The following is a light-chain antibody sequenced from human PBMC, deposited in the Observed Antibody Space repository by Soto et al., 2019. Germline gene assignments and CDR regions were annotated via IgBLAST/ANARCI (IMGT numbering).Light chain of an antibody. CDR1: SSDVGGYKH. Sequence: QSVLTQPASVSGTPGQSITISCTGSSSDVGGYKHVSWYKHHPGKAPKLMIYEVSNRPSGVSNRFSGSKSGYTASLTISGLQAEDEADYYCNSQRSSGTRVFGTGTKGTVL. CDR3: NSQRSSGTRV. CDR2: EVS. V-gene: IGLV2-14*01. J-gene: IGLJ1*01.